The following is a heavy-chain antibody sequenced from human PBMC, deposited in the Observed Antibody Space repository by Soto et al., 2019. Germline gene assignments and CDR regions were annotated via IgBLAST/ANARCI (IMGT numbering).Heavy chain of an antibody. J-gene: IGHJ4*02. CDR2: ISAYNGNT. CDR3: ARRLLWFGAPEYYFDY. Sequence: ASVQVSCKASCYTFTSYGISWVRQAPGQGLEWMGWISAYNGNTNYAQKLQGRVTMTTDTSTSTAYMELRSLRSDDTAVYYCARRLLWFGAPEYYFDYWGQGTLVTVSS. D-gene: IGHD3-10*01. V-gene: IGHV1-18*04. CDR1: CYTFTSYG.